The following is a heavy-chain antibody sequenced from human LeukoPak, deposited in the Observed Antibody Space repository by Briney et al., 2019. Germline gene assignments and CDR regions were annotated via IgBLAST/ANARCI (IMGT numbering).Heavy chain of an antibody. Sequence: GESLQISCKGSGYSFTNYWIGWVRQMPGKGLEWMGIIYPGDSDTRYSPSFQGQVTISADKSISTAYLQWSSLKASDTAMYYCARLMVEGSDELWPYRGAAFDIWGQGTMVTVSS. J-gene: IGHJ3*02. CDR3: ARLMVEGSDELWPYRGAAFDI. CDR2: IYPGDSDT. V-gene: IGHV5-51*01. D-gene: IGHD5-18*01. CDR1: GYSFTNYW.